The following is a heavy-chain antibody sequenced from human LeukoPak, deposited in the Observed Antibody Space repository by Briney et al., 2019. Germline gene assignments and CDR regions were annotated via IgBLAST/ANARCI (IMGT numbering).Heavy chain of an antibody. CDR2: IYYSGST. CDR3: ARALRGGMIGGGRWAFYI. D-gene: IGHD3-22*01. V-gene: IGHV4-39*07. J-gene: IGHJ3*02. CDR1: GGSISSSSYY. Sequence: PSETLSLTCTVSGGSISSSSYYWGWIRQPPGTGLEWLGSIYYSGSTYYNPSLKSRVTMSVDTSKNQFSLKLRSVTAVGAAVYYCARALRGGMIGGGRWAFYIWGQGTMVTVSS.